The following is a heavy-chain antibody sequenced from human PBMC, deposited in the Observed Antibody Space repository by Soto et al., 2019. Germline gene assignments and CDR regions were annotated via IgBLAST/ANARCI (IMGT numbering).Heavy chain of an antibody. Sequence: EVQLVESGGGLIQPGGSLRLSCAASGFSVSSNYMSWVRQAPGKGLEWVSVIYSGGNTHYADSVKGRFTISRDNSKNTLYLQMNGLRAEDTAVYYCARDSTWIPYYHYGMDVWGQGTTVTVSS. CDR1: GFSVSSNY. CDR3: ARDSTWIPYYHYGMDV. CDR2: IYSGGNT. D-gene: IGHD5-18*01. V-gene: IGHV3-53*01. J-gene: IGHJ6*02.